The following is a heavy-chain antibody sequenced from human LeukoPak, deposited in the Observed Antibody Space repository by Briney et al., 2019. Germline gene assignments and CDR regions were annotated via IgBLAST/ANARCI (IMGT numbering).Heavy chain of an antibody. CDR2: ISGSGGST. CDR1: GFTFSSYA. V-gene: IGHV3-23*01. CDR3: AKGRNTMVRGVIKGFDY. Sequence: GGSLRLYCAASGFTFSSYAMSWVRQAPGKGLEWVSAISGSGGSTYYADSVKGRFTISRDNSKNTLYLQMNSLRAEDTAVYYCAKGRNTMVRGVIKGFDYWGQGTLVTVSS. J-gene: IGHJ4*02. D-gene: IGHD3-10*01.